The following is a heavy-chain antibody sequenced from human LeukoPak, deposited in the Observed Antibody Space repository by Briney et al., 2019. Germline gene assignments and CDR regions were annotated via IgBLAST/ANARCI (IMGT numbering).Heavy chain of an antibody. D-gene: IGHD3-22*01. CDR2: TSSSSSYI. CDR1: GFIFSSYS. CDR3: ASQYYYDSSGYYSAEDWDY. Sequence: GGSLRLSCAASGFIFSSYSMNWVRQAPGKGLEWVSSTSSSSSYIYYADSVKGRFTISRDNAKNSLYLQMNSLRAEDTAVYYCASQYYYDSSGYYSAEDWDYWGQGTLVTVSS. J-gene: IGHJ4*02. V-gene: IGHV3-21*01.